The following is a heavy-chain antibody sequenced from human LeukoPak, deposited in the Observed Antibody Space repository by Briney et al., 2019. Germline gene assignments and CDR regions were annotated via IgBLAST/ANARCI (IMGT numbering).Heavy chain of an antibody. J-gene: IGHJ5*02. V-gene: IGHV4-61*02. CDR3: AREGKVLLWFGEPHNWFDP. CDR1: GGSISSGSYY. CDR2: IYTSGST. D-gene: IGHD3-10*01. Sequence: SETLSLTCTVSGGSISSGSYYWSWIRQPAGKGLEWIGRIYTSGSTNYNPSLKSRVTISVDTSKNQFSLKLSSVTAADTAVYYCAREGKVLLWFGEPHNWFDPWGQGTLVTVSS.